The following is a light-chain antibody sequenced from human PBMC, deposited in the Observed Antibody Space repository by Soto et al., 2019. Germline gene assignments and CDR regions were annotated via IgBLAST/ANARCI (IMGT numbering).Light chain of an antibody. CDR3: QQDNRWPFT. V-gene: IGKV3-15*01. CDR1: QSVISN. CDR2: GAS. Sequence: EMGMTQSPGTLSGSPGESATLSCRASQSVISNLAWYQQKPGHAPRLLIYGASTRATGIPDRFSGSGSGTEFTLTISSLPSGDFAVYYCQQDNRWPFTFGPGTKVDI. J-gene: IGKJ3*01.